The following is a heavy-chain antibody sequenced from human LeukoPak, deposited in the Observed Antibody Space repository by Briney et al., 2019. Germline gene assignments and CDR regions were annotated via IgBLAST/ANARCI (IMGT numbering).Heavy chain of an antibody. Sequence: SVKVSCQASGYTFTSYGISWVRQAPGQGLEWMGWISAYNGNTNYAQKLQGRVTMTTDTSTSTAYMELRSLRSDDTAVYYCARVVEMATIDAFDIWGQGTMVTVSS. D-gene: IGHD5-24*01. J-gene: IGHJ3*02. CDR2: ISAYNGNT. V-gene: IGHV1-18*01. CDR3: ARVVEMATIDAFDI. CDR1: GYTFTSYG.